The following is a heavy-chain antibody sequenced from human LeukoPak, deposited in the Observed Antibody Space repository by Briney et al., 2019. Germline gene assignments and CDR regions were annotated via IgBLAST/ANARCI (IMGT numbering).Heavy chain of an antibody. CDR3: ASNVLDSSGYWERYGMDV. V-gene: IGHV4-39*07. D-gene: IGHD3-22*01. CDR1: GGSVSSSSYY. J-gene: IGHJ6*01. Sequence: SETLSLTCTVSGGSVSSSSYYWDWIRQPPGKGLEWIGSIYYSGSAYYNPSLKSRVTISVDTSKNQFSLKLSSVTAADTAVYYCASNVLDSSGYWERYGMDVWGQGTTVTVSS. CDR2: IYYSGSA.